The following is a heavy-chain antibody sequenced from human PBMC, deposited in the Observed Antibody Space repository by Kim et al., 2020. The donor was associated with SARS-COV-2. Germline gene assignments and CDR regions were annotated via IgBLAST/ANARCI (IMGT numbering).Heavy chain of an antibody. J-gene: IGHJ4*02. V-gene: IGHV3-30*18. CDR1: GFTFSSYG. CDR2: ISYDGRNK. Sequence: GGSLRLSCAASGFTFSSYGMHWVRQAPGKGLEWMAAISYDGRNKYYVDPAKGRFAISRDNSKNTLFLQMNSLRAEDTAVYYCAKAMTVVTPTFDYWGQGTRVTVSS. D-gene: IGHD2-21*02. CDR3: AKAMTVVTPTFDY.